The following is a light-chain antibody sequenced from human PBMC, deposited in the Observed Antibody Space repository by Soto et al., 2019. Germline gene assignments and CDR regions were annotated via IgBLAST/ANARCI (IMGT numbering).Light chain of an antibody. V-gene: IGKV3-20*01. CDR2: GAS. CDR3: QQYGSSPPWT. CDR1: QSVSSSY. J-gene: IGKJ1*01. Sequence: EIVLTQSPGTPSLSPGERATLSCRASQSVSSSYLAWYQQKPGQAPRLLIYGASSRATGIPDRFSGSGSATDFTLTISRLEPEDFAVYYCQQYGSSPPWTFGQGTKLDIK.